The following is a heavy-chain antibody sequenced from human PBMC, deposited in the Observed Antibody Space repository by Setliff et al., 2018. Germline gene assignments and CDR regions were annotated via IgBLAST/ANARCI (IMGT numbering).Heavy chain of an antibody. V-gene: IGHV4-34*01. Sequence: SETLSLTCAVYGGSFSGYYWSWIRQPPGKGLEWIGEINHSGSTNYNPSLKSRVTISVDTSKNQFSLKLSSVTAADAAVYYCARSGYYDFWSGFLNDAFDIWGQGTMVTVSS. CDR1: GGSFSGYY. CDR3: ARSGYYDFWSGFLNDAFDI. CDR2: INHSGST. D-gene: IGHD3-3*01. J-gene: IGHJ3*02.